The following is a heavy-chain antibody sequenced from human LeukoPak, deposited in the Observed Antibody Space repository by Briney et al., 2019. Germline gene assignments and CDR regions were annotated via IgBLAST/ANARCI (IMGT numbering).Heavy chain of an antibody. Sequence: PGGSLRLSCAASGFTFSSFSMIWVRQAPGKGLEWVSSTSSSAYTFYAESGKGRFTISRDNAKNSLFLQMNSLRADDTAMYYCAKGTKPVTTIPDYWGQGILVTVSS. CDR1: GFTFSSFS. J-gene: IGHJ4*02. D-gene: IGHD1/OR15-1a*01. CDR2: TSSSAYT. V-gene: IGHV3-21*04. CDR3: AKGTKPVTTIPDY.